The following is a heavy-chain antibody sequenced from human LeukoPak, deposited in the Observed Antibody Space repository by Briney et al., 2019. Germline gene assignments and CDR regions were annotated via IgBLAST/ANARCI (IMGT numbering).Heavy chain of an antibody. CDR3: TNHWGQFDY. D-gene: IGHD3-16*01. CDR1: GFTFSSYA. Sequence: GGSLRLSCAASGFTFSSYAMHWVRQAPGKGLEWLAVIPSDGRDKYHADSVKGRFTISRDNSKNTLYPHMNSLTPDDTAVYYCTNHWGQFDYWGQGALVIVSS. CDR2: IPSDGRDK. J-gene: IGHJ4*02. V-gene: IGHV3-30*04.